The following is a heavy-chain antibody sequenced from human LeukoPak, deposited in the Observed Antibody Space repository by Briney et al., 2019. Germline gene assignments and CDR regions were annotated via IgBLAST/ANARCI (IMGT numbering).Heavy chain of an antibody. CDR2: IYHSGST. J-gene: IGHJ4*02. D-gene: IGHD3-10*01. CDR3: ARDNNYYGSGSYHDY. Sequence: SETLSLTCTVSGYSISSGYYWGCIRQPPGRGLEWIGSIYHSGSTYYNPSLKSRVTISVDTSKNQFSLKLSSVTAADTAVYYCARDNNYYGSGSYHDYWGQGTLVTVSS. CDR1: GYSISSGYY. V-gene: IGHV4-38-2*02.